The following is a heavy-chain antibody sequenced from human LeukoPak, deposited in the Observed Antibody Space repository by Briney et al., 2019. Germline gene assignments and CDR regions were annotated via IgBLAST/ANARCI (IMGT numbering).Heavy chain of an antibody. CDR2: ISGSGGST. V-gene: IGHV3-23*01. D-gene: IGHD2-21*02. CDR3: AKDGASYCGGDCYSIFDY. CDR1: GFTFSSYA. Sequence: GGSLRLSCAASGFTFSSYAMSWVRQAAGKGLEWVSAISGSGGSTYYADSVKGRFTISRDNSKNTLYLQMNSLRAEDTAVYYCAKDGASYCGGDCYSIFDYWGQGTLVTVSS. J-gene: IGHJ4*02.